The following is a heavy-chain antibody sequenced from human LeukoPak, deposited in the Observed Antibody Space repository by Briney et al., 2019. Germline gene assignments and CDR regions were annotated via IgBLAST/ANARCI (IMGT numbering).Heavy chain of an antibody. CDR2: ISAYNGNT. D-gene: IGHD3-22*01. CDR1: GYTFTSYG. J-gene: IGHJ5*02. V-gene: IGHV1-18*01. Sequence: ASVKVSCEASGYTFTSYGLSGVRQATGQGLEWMGWISAYNGNTNYAQKLQGRVTMTTDTSTSTAYMELRSLRSDDTAVYYCARDLVSYYDSSGYYYPWFDPWGQGTLVTVSS. CDR3: ARDLVSYYDSSGYYYPWFDP.